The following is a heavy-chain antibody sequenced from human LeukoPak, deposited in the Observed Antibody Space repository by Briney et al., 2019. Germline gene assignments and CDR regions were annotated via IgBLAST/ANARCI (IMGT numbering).Heavy chain of an antibody. D-gene: IGHD6-19*01. Sequence: PSETLSLTCTASGGSISSYYWSWIRQPPGKGLEWIGYICYSGSTNYNPSLKSRVTISVDTSKNQFSLKLSSVTAADTAVYYCARRGGVAGALDYWGQGTLVTVSS. V-gene: IGHV4-59*08. J-gene: IGHJ4*02. CDR3: ARRGGVAGALDY. CDR2: ICYSGST. CDR1: GGSISSYY.